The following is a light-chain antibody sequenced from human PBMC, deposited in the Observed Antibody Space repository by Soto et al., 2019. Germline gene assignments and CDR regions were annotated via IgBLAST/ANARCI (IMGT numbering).Light chain of an antibody. Sequence: EIVMTQSPGTLSVSPGERATLSCRASQSVSSSVAWYQQKPGQAPRLLIYGASTRATGIPARFSGSGSGTEFTLTISSLQSEDFAVYYCQQYHYWPPLTFGGGTKVEI. J-gene: IGKJ4*01. V-gene: IGKV3-15*01. CDR1: QSVSSS. CDR2: GAS. CDR3: QQYHYWPPLT.